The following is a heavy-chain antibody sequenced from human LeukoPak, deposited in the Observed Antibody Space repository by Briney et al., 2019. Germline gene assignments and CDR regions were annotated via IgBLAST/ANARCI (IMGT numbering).Heavy chain of an antibody. V-gene: IGHV3-13*01. Sequence: GGSLRLSCAASGFTFSSYDMHWVRQATGKGLEWVSAIGTAGDTYYPGSVKGRFTISRDNAKNSLSLQMNSLRAEDTAVYYCARWGLGPSFDYWGQGTLVTVSS. CDR2: IGTAGDT. CDR3: ARWGLGPSFDY. CDR1: GFTFSSYD. D-gene: IGHD1-26*01. J-gene: IGHJ4*02.